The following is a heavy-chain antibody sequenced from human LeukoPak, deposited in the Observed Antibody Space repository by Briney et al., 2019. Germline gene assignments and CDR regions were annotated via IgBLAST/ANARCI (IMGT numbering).Heavy chain of an antibody. CDR2: ISGSGGNT. Sequence: GGSLRLSCATSGFTFSSYAMSWVRQAPGKGLEWVSSISGSGGNTYYADSVKGRFTISRDYSKNTLYLQMNSLKTEDTAVYYCTRDQTPYYWGQGTLVTVSS. CDR3: TRDQTPYY. V-gene: IGHV3-23*01. J-gene: IGHJ4*02. CDR1: GFTFSSYA.